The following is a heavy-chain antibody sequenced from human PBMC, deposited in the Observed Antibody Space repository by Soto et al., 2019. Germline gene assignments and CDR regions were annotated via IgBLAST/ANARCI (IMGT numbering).Heavy chain of an antibody. D-gene: IGHD3-16*01. CDR2: MNPNSGNA. Sequence: ASVKVSCKASGYTFTNHDINWVRQATGQGLEWMGWMNPNSGNAGYAQKFQGRVTMTRNTSISTAYMELSSLRSEDTAVYYCVKDGGTLPNVVNYPFDIWGQGTKVTVS. J-gene: IGHJ3*02. CDR1: GYTFTNHD. CDR3: VKDGGTLPNVVNYPFDI. V-gene: IGHV1-8*01.